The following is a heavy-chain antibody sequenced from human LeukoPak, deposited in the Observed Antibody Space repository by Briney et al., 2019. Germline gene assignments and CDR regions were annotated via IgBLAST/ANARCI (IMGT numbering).Heavy chain of an antibody. J-gene: IGHJ4*02. V-gene: IGHV3-74*01. CDR1: GFTFSSYW. CDR2: INSDESST. D-gene: IGHD2-15*01. CDR3: ARGGVVVAAPLDY. Sequence: GESLRLSCAASGFTFSSYWMHWVRQAPGKGLVWVSRINSDESSTRYADSLKGRFTISRDNAKNTLYLQMNSLRAEDTAVYYCARGGVVVAAPLDYWGQGTLVTVLS.